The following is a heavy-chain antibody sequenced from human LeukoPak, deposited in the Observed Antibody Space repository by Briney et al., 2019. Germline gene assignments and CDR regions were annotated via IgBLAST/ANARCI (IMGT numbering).Heavy chain of an antibody. D-gene: IGHD6-19*01. CDR1: GDSVSSNSAT. CDR2: TYYRSKWYN. Sequence: SQTLSLTCAISGDSVSSNSATWNWIRQSPSRGLEWLGRTYYRSKWYNDYAAFVKSRITIKPDTSKNQLSLQLNSVTPEDTAVYYCARDGMAVAVGYFDLWGRGTLVTVSS. J-gene: IGHJ2*01. CDR3: ARDGMAVAVGYFDL. V-gene: IGHV6-1*01.